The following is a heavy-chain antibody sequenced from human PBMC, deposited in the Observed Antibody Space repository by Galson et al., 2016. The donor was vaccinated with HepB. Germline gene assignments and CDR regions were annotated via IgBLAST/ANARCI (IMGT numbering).Heavy chain of an antibody. Sequence: SLRLSCAASGFIFSHAWMIWVRQAPGKGLEWVGRIKSKTDGGTTDYAASVKARFTISRDDSKNTLYLQMNSLKTEDTAVYYCATGEDYYFYAMDVWGQGTTVTVSS. CDR3: ATGEDYYFYAMDV. CDR2: IKSKTDGGTT. CDR1: GFIFSHAW. D-gene: IGHD3-16*01. V-gene: IGHV3-15*01. J-gene: IGHJ6*01.